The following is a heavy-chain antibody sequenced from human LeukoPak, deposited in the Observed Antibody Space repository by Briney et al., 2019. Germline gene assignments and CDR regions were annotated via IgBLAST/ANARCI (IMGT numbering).Heavy chain of an antibody. J-gene: IGHJ4*02. CDR1: GFTFDDYA. V-gene: IGHV3-43*02. CDR3: AKGEYSYGYYYFDY. Sequence: PGESLRLSCAASGFTFDDYAMHWVRQAPGKGLEWVSLISGDGGSTYYADSVRGRFTISRDNSKNSLYLQMNSLRTEDTALYYCAKGEYSYGYYYFDYWGQGTLVTVSS. D-gene: IGHD5-18*01. CDR2: ISGDGGST.